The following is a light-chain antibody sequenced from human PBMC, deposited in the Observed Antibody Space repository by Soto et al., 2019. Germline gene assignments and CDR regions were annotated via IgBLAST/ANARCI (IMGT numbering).Light chain of an antibody. CDR1: QSISSW. J-gene: IGKJ1*01. CDR3: QEYKSYSWT. V-gene: IGKV1-5*01. CDR2: DAS. Sequence: DIQMTQSPSTLSVSVGDRVTITCRASQSISSWLAWYQQKPGKAPKLLIYDASSLESGVPSRVSGSGSGTEFTLTIDSLQPDDFATYYCQEYKSYSWTFGQGTKV.